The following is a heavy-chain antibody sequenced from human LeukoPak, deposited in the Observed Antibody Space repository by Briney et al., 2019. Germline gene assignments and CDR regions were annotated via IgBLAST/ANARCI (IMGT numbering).Heavy chain of an antibody. CDR1: GGSISSGGYY. CDR2: IYYSGST. CDR3: ALGTYYYDSSGYYPYYFDY. D-gene: IGHD3-22*01. V-gene: IGHV4-31*03. Sequence: PSETLSLTCTVSGGSISSGGYYWSWIRQHPGKGLEWIGYIYYSGSTYYNPSLKSRVTISVDTSKNQFSLKLSSVTAADTAVYYCALGTYYYDSSGYYPYYFDYWGQGTLVTVSS. J-gene: IGHJ4*02.